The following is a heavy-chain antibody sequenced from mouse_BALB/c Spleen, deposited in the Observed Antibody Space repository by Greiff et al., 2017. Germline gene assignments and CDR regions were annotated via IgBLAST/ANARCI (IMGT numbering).Heavy chain of an antibody. Sequence: QVQLQQSGAELMKPGASVKISCKATGYTFSSYWIEWVKQRPGHGLEWIGEILPGSGSTNYNEKFKGKATFTADTSSNTAYMQLSSLTSEDSAVYYCASASLHARAMDYWGQGTSVTVSS. CDR2: ILPGSGST. CDR1: GYTFSSYW. D-gene: IGHD6-1*01. V-gene: IGHV1-9*01. J-gene: IGHJ4*01. CDR3: ASASLHARAMDY.